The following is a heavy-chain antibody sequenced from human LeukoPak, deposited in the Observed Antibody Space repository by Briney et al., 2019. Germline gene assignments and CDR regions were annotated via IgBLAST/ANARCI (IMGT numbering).Heavy chain of an antibody. CDR3: ARVASGSYSFDY. CDR2: ISSSSSYI. D-gene: IGHD1-26*01. Sequence: GGAPGASLATPGFTFTSYKINWVRPAPGKGGGGVSSISSSSSYIYYADSVKGRFTISRDNAKNSLYLQMNSLRAEDTAVYYCARVASGSYSFDYWGQGTLVTVSS. V-gene: IGHV3-21*01. CDR1: GFTFTSYK. J-gene: IGHJ4*02.